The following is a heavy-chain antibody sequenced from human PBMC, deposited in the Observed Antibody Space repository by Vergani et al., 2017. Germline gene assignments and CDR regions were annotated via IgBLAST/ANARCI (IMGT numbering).Heavy chain of an antibody. Sequence: EVQLLESGGGLVQPGGSLRLSCAASGFTFSSYAMSWVRQAPGKGLEWVSAISGSGGSTYYADSVKGRFTISRDNSKNTLYLQMNSLRAEDTAVYYCAKARWTVADTAMVTDYWGQGTLVTVSS. D-gene: IGHD5-18*01. J-gene: IGHJ4*02. V-gene: IGHV3-23*01. CDR1: GFTFSSYA. CDR2: ISGSGGST. CDR3: AKARWTVADTAMVTDY.